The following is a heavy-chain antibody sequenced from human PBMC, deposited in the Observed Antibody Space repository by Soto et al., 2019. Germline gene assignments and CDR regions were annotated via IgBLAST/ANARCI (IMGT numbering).Heavy chain of an antibody. V-gene: IGHV6-1*01. CDR3: ARVGDNTGWFDY. CDR2: TYYRSKWYY. D-gene: IGHD6-19*01. J-gene: IGHJ4*02. Sequence: SQTLSLTCAISGDSVSSNIAAWNWIRQSPSRGLEWLGRTYYRSKWYYDYAVSMRGRITISADTSKNQVSLQLSSVTPEDAAVYYCARVGDNTGWFDYWGQGTLVTVSS. CDR1: GDSVSSNIAA.